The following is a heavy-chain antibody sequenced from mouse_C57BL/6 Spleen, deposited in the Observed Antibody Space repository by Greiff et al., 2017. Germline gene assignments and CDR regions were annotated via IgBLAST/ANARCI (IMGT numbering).Heavy chain of an antibody. CDR1: GFNIKDYY. CDR2: IDPEAGDT. V-gene: IGHV14-1*01. CDR3: TTDGYFSFGY. J-gene: IGHJ2*01. Sequence: EVKLQESGAELVRPGASVKLSCTASGFNIKDYYMHWVKQRPEQGLEWIGRIDPEAGDTEYAPKFQGNATMTADTSSNTAYLQLRSLTSEDTAVYYCTTDGYFSFGYWGQGATLTVSS. D-gene: IGHD2-3*01.